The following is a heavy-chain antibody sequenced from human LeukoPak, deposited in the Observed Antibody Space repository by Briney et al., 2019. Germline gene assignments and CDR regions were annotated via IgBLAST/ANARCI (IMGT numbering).Heavy chain of an antibody. CDR2: ISGSGGST. CDR3: AKDGLMENDYGDYYYYYYMDV. D-gene: IGHD4-17*01. CDR1: GFTFSSYG. V-gene: IGHV3-23*01. Sequence: GGTLRLSCAASGFTFSSYGMSWVRQAPGKGLEWVSAISGSGGSTYYADSVKGRFTISRDNSKNTLYLQMNSLRAEDTAVYYCAKDGLMENDYGDYYYYYYMDVWGKGTTVTVSS. J-gene: IGHJ6*03.